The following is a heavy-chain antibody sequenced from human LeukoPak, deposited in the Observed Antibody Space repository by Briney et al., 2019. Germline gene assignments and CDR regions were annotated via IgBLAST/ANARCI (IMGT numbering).Heavy chain of an antibody. J-gene: IGHJ4*02. V-gene: IGHV3-33*06. CDR3: AKYVGAMIVVPYVYY. CDR2: IWNDGINK. D-gene: IGHD3-22*01. Sequence: GGSLRLSCAASGSTFSDYGIHWVSQAPGKGLEGVAVIWNDGINKYYADSVKGRFTISRDNSKNTLYLQMNSLRAEDTALYYCAKYVGAMIVVPYVYYWGQGTLVTVSS. CDR1: GSTFSDYG.